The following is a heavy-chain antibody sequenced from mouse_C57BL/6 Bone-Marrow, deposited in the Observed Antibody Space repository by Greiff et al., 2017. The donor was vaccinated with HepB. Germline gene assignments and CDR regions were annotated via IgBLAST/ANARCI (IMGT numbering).Heavy chain of an antibody. CDR2: ISSGSSTI. V-gene: IGHV5-17*01. Sequence: EVQVVESGGGLVKPGGSLKLSCAASGFTFSDYGMHWVRQAPEKGLEWVAYISSGSSTIYYADTVKGRFTISRDNAKNTLFLQMTSLRAEDTAMYYCASSPYYYGSSPWYFDVWGTGTTVTVSS. CDR1: GFTFSDYG. J-gene: IGHJ1*03. D-gene: IGHD1-1*01. CDR3: ASSPYYYGSSPWYFDV.